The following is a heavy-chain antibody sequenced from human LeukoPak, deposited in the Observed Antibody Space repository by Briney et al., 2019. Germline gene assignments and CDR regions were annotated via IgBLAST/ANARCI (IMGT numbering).Heavy chain of an antibody. D-gene: IGHD2-2*01. Sequence: SVKVFCKASGFTFTSSAVQWVRQARGQRLEWIGWIVVGSGNTNYAQKFQERVTITRDMSTSTAYMELSSLRSEDTAVYYCTAGYLPAANYYYYYYMDVWGKGTTVTVSS. V-gene: IGHV1-58*01. CDR3: TAGYLPAANYYYYYYMDV. J-gene: IGHJ6*03. CDR2: IVVGSGNT. CDR1: GFTFTSSA.